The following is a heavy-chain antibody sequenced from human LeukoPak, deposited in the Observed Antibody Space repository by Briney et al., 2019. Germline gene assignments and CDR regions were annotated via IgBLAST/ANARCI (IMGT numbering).Heavy chain of an antibody. CDR1: GGSISSGSYY. V-gene: IGHV4-61*02. Sequence: PSQTLSLTCTVSGGSISSGSYYWNWIRQPAGKGLEWIGRIYTSESTNYNPSLKSRVTMSVDPAKNQFSLKLTSVTGADTAVYYCARGSWQLAEGVYWGQGTLVTVLS. CDR3: ARGSWQLAEGVY. CDR2: IYTSEST. D-gene: IGHD6-6*01. J-gene: IGHJ4*02.